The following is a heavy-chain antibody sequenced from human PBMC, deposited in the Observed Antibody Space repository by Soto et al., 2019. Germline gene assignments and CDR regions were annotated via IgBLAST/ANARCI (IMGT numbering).Heavy chain of an antibody. CDR3: ARSIDMDV. CDR1: GGSVSSRSSY. Sequence: SETLSLTCTVSGGSVSSRSSYWGWIRQPPGKGLEWIGYLYFSGSTYYNPSLKSRVTISVDTSKNQFSLKLSSVTAADTAVYYCARSIDMDVWGQGTTVTVSS. CDR2: LYFSGST. J-gene: IGHJ6*02. D-gene: IGHD6-6*01. V-gene: IGHV4-39*01.